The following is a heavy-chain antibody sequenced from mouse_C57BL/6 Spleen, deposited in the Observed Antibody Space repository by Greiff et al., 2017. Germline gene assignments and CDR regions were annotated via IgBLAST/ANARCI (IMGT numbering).Heavy chain of an antibody. CDR2: IYPGGGDT. D-gene: IGHD1-1*01. J-gene: IGHJ4*01. CDR1: GYAFSSYW. V-gene: IGHV1-80*01. Sequence: VQLQQSGAELVKPGASVKVSCKASGYAFSSYWMNWVKQRPGKGLEWIGQIYPGGGDTNYNGKFKGKATLTADKSSSTAYMQLRSLTSEDDAVYFCARSGYYGSSGNYAMDYWGQGTSVTVSS. CDR3: ARSGYYGSSGNYAMDY.